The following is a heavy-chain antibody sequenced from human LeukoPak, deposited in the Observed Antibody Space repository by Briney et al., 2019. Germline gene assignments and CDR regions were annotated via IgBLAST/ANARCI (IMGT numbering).Heavy chain of an antibody. CDR3: AKDPSHYDILTGIFDY. CDR1: RFTFSSYG. V-gene: IGHV3-30*02. D-gene: IGHD3-9*01. CDR2: IQYDGSNE. Sequence: PGGSLRLSCAASRFTFSSYGMHWVRQAPGKGLEWVAYIQYDGSNEQYADSVKGRFSISRDSSKNILYLQMNSLRAEDTAVYYCAKDPSHYDILTGIFDYWGQGTLVTVSS. J-gene: IGHJ4*02.